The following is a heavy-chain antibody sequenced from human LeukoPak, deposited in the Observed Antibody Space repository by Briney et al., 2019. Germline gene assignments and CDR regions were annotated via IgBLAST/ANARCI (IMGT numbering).Heavy chain of an antibody. D-gene: IGHD1-1*01. CDR2: ISGSGGTT. CDR1: GFTFSSYA. J-gene: IGHJ4*02. CDR3: ARDWNVWYFDY. V-gene: IGHV3-23*01. Sequence: PGGSLRLSCAASGFTFSSYALSWVRQAPGKGLEWVSAISGSGGTTYYADSVKGRFTISNDNSKNTLYPQMDSLRAEDTAVYYCARDWNVWYFDYWGQGTLVTVSS.